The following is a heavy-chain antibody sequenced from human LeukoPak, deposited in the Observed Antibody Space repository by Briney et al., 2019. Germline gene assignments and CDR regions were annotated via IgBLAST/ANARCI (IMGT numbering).Heavy chain of an antibody. D-gene: IGHD4-11*01. J-gene: IGHJ4*02. CDR3: ARLQATNYFDY. CDR2: IYPSDSDT. Sequence: GESLKISCKGSGYTFTYYWIGWVRQLPGKGLEWMGIIYPSDSDTRYNPSFQGKVTISADKSITTAYLQWSSLKASDTAVYYCARLQATNYFDYWGQGTLVTVSS. V-gene: IGHV5-51*01. CDR1: GYTFTYYW.